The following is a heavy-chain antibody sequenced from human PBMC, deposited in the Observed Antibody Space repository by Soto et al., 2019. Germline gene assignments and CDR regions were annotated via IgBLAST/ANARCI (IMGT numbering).Heavy chain of an antibody. D-gene: IGHD3-10*01. CDR2: IYPGDSDT. CDR3: ARLPQFLWYGALTSRAYDFKF. Sequence: GDPPAISPPVTGDRISNPWIALVRQRARNGLEWMGIIYPGDSDTRYSPSFQGQVTISADTSTKTAYLQWSSLKASDTAIYYCARLPQFLWYGALTSRAYDFKFWGPSTLVT. J-gene: IGHJ4*02. V-gene: IGHV5-51*01. CDR1: GDRISNPW.